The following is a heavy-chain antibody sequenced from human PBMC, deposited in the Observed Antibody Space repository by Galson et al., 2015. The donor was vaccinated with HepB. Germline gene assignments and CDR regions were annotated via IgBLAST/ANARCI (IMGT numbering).Heavy chain of an antibody. V-gene: IGHV3-7*03. J-gene: IGHJ4*02. D-gene: IGHD2-2*01. CDR2: IKQDGSEK. CDR3: ARDQGVVVPAAIQPVVVLDY. CDR1: GFTFSSYW. Sequence: SLRLSCAASGFTFSSYWMSWVRQAPGKGLEWVANIKQDGSEKYYVDSVKGRFTISRDNAKNSLYLQMNSLRAEDTAVYYCARDQGVVVPAAIQPVVVLDYWGQGTLVTVSS.